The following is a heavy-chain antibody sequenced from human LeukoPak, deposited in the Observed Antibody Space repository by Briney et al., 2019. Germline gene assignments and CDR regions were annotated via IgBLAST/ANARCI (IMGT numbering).Heavy chain of an antibody. CDR3: ARASGYRIRAFDI. V-gene: IGHV3-74*01. Sequence: GGSLRLSCAASGFTFSSYWMHWVRQAPGKGLVWVSRINSDGSSTSYADSVKGRFTISRDNAKNTLYLQMNSLRAEDTAVYYCARASGYRIRAFDIWGQGTMVTVSS. D-gene: IGHD1-1*01. CDR2: INSDGSST. CDR1: GFTFSSYW. J-gene: IGHJ3*02.